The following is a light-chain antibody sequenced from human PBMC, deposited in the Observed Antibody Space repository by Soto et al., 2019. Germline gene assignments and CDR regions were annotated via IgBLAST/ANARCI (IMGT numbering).Light chain of an antibody. CDR1: QSVSGSY. CDR2: GAS. Sequence: EIVLTQSPGTLSLSPGERATLSCRASQSVSGSYLAWYQQKPGQAPRLLISGASSRATGIPDRFSGSGSGTDFTLPISRLEPEDFAVYYGQQYAGSPPWTFGQGTKVEIK. V-gene: IGKV3-20*01. CDR3: QQYAGSPPWT. J-gene: IGKJ1*01.